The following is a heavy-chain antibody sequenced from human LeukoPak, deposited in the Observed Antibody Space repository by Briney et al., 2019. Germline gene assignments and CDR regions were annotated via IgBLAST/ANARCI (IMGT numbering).Heavy chain of an antibody. CDR1: GFIFSSYW. CDR3: AKKGATIFGVVIEGPFDY. V-gene: IGHV3-74*01. CDR2: TNSDGSIT. D-gene: IGHD3-3*01. Sequence: GGSLRLSCTASGFIFSSYWMDWIRQAPGKGLVWVSRTNSDGSITTYADSVKGRFTISRDNSNNTLYLQMNSLRAEDTAVYYCAKKGATIFGVVIEGPFDYWGQGTLVTVSS. J-gene: IGHJ4*02.